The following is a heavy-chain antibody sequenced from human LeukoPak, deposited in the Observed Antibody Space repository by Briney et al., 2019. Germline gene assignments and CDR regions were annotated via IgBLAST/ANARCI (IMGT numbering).Heavy chain of an antibody. Sequence: SETLSLTCTVSGGSISSYYWSWIRQPPGKGLEWIGYIYYSGSTNYNPSLKSRVTISVDTSKNQFSLKLNSVTAADTAVYYCARSDFYGSGHPFDYWGQGTLVTVSS. V-gene: IGHV4-59*08. J-gene: IGHJ4*02. CDR3: ARSDFYGSGHPFDY. CDR2: IYYSGST. D-gene: IGHD3-10*01. CDR1: GGSISSYY.